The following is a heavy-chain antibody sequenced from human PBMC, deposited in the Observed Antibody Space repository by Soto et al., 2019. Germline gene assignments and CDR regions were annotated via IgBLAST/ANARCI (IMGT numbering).Heavy chain of an antibody. Sequence: PSETLSLTCAVYVGSFSGYYWSLIRQPPGKGLEWIGEINHSGSTNYNPSLKSRVTISVDTSKNQLSLKLSSVTAADTAVYYCARAAAGYWGQGTIVTVSS. CDR2: INHSGST. CDR1: VGSFSGYY. D-gene: IGHD6-13*01. J-gene: IGHJ4*02. V-gene: IGHV4-34*01. CDR3: ARAAAGY.